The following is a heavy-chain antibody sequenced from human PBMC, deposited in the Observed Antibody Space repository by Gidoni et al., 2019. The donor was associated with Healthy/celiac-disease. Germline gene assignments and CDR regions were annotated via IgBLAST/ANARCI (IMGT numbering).Heavy chain of an antibody. D-gene: IGHD1-26*01. CDR3: ARPGGVGQGFDP. J-gene: IGHJ5*02. CDR1: GGSISSYY. V-gene: IGHV4-59*01. Sequence: QVQLPESGPGLVKPSETLSLTCTVSGGSISSYYWSWIRQPPGKGLEWIGYIYYSGSTNYNPSLKSRVTISVDTSKNQFSLKLSSVTAADTAVYYCARPGGVGQGFDPWGQGTLVTVSS. CDR2: IYYSGST.